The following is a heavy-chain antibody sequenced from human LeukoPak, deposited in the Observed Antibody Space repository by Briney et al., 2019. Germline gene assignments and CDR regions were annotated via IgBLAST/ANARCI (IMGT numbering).Heavy chain of an antibody. V-gene: IGHV3-21*01. J-gene: IGHJ6*03. CDR3: VRHCSSTTCDSRYYYYYMDL. D-gene: IGHD2-2*01. CDR1: GFTFSSYA. CDR2: ISTRSSSI. Sequence: GGSLRLSCAASGFTFSSYAMSWVRQAPGKGLEWVSSISTRSSSIYYADSVKGRFTISRDNARNSLYLQMNSLRVEDTAVYFCVRHCSSTTCDSRYYYYYMDLWGKGTTVTVSS.